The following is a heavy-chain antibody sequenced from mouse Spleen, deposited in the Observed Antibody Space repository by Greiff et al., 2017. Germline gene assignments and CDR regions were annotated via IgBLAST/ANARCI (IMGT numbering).Heavy chain of an antibody. CDR1: GYTFTDYE. V-gene: IGHV1-15*01. CDR2: IDPETGGT. CDR3: TRWNPYFDY. J-gene: IGHJ2*01. Sequence: VQRVESGAELVRPGASVTLSCKASGYTFTDYEMHWVKQTPVHGLEWIGAIDPETGGTAYNQKFKGKAILTADKSSSTAYMELRSLTSEDSAVYYCTRWNPYFDYWGQGTTLTVSS.